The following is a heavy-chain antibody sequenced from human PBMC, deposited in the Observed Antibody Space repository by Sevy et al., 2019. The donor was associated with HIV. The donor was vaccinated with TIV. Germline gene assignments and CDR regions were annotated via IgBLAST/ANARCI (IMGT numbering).Heavy chain of an antibody. V-gene: IGHV3-30-3*01. J-gene: IGHJ6*02. CDR3: ARDISGYSSSATMYYYYYYGMDV. CDR1: GFTFSSYA. CDR2: ISYDGSNK. Sequence: GGSLRLSCAASGFTFSSYAMHWVRQAPGKGLEWVAVISYDGSNKYYADSVKGRLTISRDNSKNTLYLQMNSLRAEDTAVYYCARDISGYSSSATMYYYYYYGMDVWGQGTTVTVSS. D-gene: IGHD6-6*01.